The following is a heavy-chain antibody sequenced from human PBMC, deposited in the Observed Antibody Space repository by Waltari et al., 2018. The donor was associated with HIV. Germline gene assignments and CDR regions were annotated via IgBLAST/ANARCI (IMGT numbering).Heavy chain of an antibody. CDR1: GFTFDDYG. D-gene: IGHD3-9*01. J-gene: IGHJ3*02. V-gene: IGHV3-20*04. CDR3: ARERRPLRYLGGGAFDI. CDR2: INWNGGST. Sequence: EVQLVESGGGVVRPGGSLRLSCAASGFTFDDYGMSWVRQAPGKGLEWVSGINWNGGSTGYADSVKGRFTISRDNAKNSLYLQMNSLRAEDTALYYCARERRPLRYLGGGAFDIWGQGTMVTVSS.